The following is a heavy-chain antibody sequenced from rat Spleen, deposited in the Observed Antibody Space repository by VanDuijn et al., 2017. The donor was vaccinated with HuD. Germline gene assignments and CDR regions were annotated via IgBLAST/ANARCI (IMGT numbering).Heavy chain of an antibody. Sequence: EVQLVESDGGLVQPGRSLQLSCAASGFTFSDYYLAWVRQAPTKGPEWVATISSDGGRNFYRDSVKGRFTISRDNAKSTLYLQTDSLRSEDTATYYCSTRDGGYPHWGQGVMVTVSS. V-gene: IGHV5-20*01. CDR2: ISSDGGRN. CDR3: STRDGGYPH. D-gene: IGHD1-11*01. CDR1: GFTFSDYY. J-gene: IGHJ2*01.